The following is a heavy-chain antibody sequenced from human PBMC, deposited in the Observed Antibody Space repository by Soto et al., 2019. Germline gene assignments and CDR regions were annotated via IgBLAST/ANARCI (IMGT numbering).Heavy chain of an antibody. CDR2: ISAYTGNT. J-gene: IGHJ6*02. D-gene: IGHD5-12*01. CDR3: ARDPKDGYPANGMEV. CDR1: GYKFSSYG. Sequence: ASVKVSCKASGYKFSSYGISWVRQAPGQGLEWMGWISAYTGNTNYAQKLQGRVTMTTDTSTSTAYMELRSLRSDDMAVYYCARDPKDGYPANGMEVWGQGTTVTVYS. V-gene: IGHV1-18*03.